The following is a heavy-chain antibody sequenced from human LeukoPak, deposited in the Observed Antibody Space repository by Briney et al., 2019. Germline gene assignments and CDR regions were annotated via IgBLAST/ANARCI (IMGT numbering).Heavy chain of an antibody. V-gene: IGHV3-30*18. D-gene: IGHD3-10*01. CDR2: ISYDGSNK. CDR1: GFSLSNYG. J-gene: IGHJ6*02. CDR3: AKEEYYYGSGXYYNXFGMDV. Sequence: GGSLRLSCAASGFSLSNYGMHWVRQAPGKGLEWVAVISYDGSNKYHADSVKGRFTISRDNSQNTLYLQMNSLRAEDTAVYFCAKEEYYYGSGXYYNXFGMDVXGQGTTVTVSS.